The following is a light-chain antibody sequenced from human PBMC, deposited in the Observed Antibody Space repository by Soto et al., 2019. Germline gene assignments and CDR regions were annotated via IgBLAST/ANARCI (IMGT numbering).Light chain of an antibody. CDR3: QQCSSWPLT. Sequence: EIVLTQSPATLSLSPGERATLSCRASQSVTNSLAWYQQKPGQAPRLLICDASNRAPGIPAKFSGSGSGTHFTLSISSRELVGFALYHCQQCSSWPLTFGGGTKVQIK. V-gene: IGKV3-11*01. CDR2: DAS. J-gene: IGKJ4*01. CDR1: QSVTNS.